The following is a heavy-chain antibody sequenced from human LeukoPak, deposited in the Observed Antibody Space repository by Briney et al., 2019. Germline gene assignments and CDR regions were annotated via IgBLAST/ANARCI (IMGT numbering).Heavy chain of an antibody. Sequence: SETPSLTCTVSGGSISSYYWSWIRQPPGKGLEWIGRIDTSGSTNYNPSLKSRVTISVDTSKNQFSLKLSSVTAADTAVYYCARATTFDYWGPGTLVTVSS. CDR1: GGSISSYY. V-gene: IGHV4-4*07. CDR3: ARATTFDY. CDR2: IDTSGST. D-gene: IGHD1-1*01. J-gene: IGHJ4*02.